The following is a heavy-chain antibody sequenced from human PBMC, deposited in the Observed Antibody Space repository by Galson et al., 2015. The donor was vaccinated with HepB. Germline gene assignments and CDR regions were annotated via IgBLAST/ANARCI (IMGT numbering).Heavy chain of an antibody. Sequence: SVKASCKASGYTFTGYYMHWVRQAPGQGLEWMGWINPNSGGTNYAQKFQGWVTMTRDTSISTAYMELSRLRSDDTAVYYCARGGAVAGTFYYYYGMDVWGQGTTVTVSS. CDR3: ARGGAVAGTFYYYYGMDV. CDR2: INPNSGGT. J-gene: IGHJ6*02. D-gene: IGHD6-19*01. CDR1: GYTFTGYY. V-gene: IGHV1-2*04.